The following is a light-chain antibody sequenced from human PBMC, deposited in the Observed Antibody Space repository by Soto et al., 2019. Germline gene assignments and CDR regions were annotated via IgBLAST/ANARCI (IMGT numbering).Light chain of an antibody. J-gene: IGKJ5*01. CDR1: QNIHNH. CDR3: HQRTNWPIT. V-gene: IGKV3-11*01. Sequence: IVLTQSPATLSLSPWKRATLSCRASQNIHNHMSWFLQKPGQAPRLLIYDASNRATGIPARFSGSGSGTDFTLTISSLEPEDFAVYYCHQRTNWPITFGQGTRLEIK. CDR2: DAS.